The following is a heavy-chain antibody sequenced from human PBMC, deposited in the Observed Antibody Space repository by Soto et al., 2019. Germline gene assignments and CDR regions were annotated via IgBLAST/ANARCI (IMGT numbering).Heavy chain of an antibody. J-gene: IGHJ4*02. CDR1: RGSVRSSSYY. Sequence: QLQLQGSGPGLVKPSETLSLTCTVSRGSVRSSSYYWGWIRQPPGKALEWIGSIYYNGTTFYNPSLGSRVSISRDAYWNPFPLTSRPGPSIEPPLHFCARRLKHCSSTSCNFASWGEGNVITV. D-gene: IGHD2-2*01. CDR3: ARRLKHCSSTSCNFAS. CDR2: IYYNGTT. V-gene: IGHV4-39*02.